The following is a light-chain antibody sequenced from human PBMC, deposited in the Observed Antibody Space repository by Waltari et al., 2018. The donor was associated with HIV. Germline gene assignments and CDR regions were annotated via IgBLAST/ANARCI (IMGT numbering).Light chain of an antibody. V-gene: IGLV3-25*03. J-gene: IGLJ3*02. CDR3: QSADSSGTYWV. CDR2: KDS. Sequence: SYELTQPPSVSVSPGQTARITCSGDALPKQYAYWYQQKPGQAPVLVIDKDSERPSGIPERFSCSSSGTTVTLTISGVQAEDEADYYCQSADSSGTYWVFGGGTKLTVL. CDR1: ALPKQY.